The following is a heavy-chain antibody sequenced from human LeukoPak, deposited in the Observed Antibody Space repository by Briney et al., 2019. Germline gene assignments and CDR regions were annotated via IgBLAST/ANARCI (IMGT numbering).Heavy chain of an antibody. Sequence: GGSLRLSCAASGFTFSSYEMNWVRQAPGKGLEWVSYISSSGSTIYYADSVKGRFTISRDNAKNSLYLQMNSLRAEDTAVYYCASGAFYGSGSPYWGQGTLVTVSS. CDR1: GFTFSSYE. CDR2: ISSSGSTI. CDR3: ASGAFYGSGSPY. V-gene: IGHV3-48*03. D-gene: IGHD3-10*01. J-gene: IGHJ4*02.